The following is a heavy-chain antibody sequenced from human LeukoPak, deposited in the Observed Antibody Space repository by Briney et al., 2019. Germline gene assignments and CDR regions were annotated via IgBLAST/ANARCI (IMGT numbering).Heavy chain of an antibody. Sequence: PSETLSLTCAVSGGSISSSYLWSWVRQPPGKGLEWIGEISHSGSTNYNPSLKSRVTISVDKSKNQSSLNLSSVSAADTAVYYCARDKRAAGSTVFDYWGQGTQVIVSS. V-gene: IGHV4-4*02. CDR3: ARDKRAAGSTVFDY. J-gene: IGHJ4*02. CDR1: GGSISSSYL. D-gene: IGHD6-13*01. CDR2: ISHSGST.